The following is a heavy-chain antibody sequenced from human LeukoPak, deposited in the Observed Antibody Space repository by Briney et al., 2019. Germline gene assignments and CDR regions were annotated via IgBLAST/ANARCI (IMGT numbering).Heavy chain of an antibody. D-gene: IGHD1-1*01. CDR3: TTLHYMDV. V-gene: IGHV3-30-3*01. Sequence: PGGSLRLSCAASGFTFSSYAMHWVRQAPGKGLEWVAVISYDGSNKYYADSVKGRFTISRDNAKNTLYLQMNSLRAEDTAVYYCTTLHYMDVWGKGTTVTVSS. CDR1: GFTFSSYA. J-gene: IGHJ6*03. CDR2: ISYDGSNK.